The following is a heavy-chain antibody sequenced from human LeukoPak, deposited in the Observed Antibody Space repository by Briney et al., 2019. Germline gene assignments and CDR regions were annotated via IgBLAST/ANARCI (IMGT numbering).Heavy chain of an antibody. CDR1: GVIFEQYG. D-gene: IGHD6-19*01. CDR3: VKDISGWSYFDY. J-gene: IGHJ4*02. V-gene: IGHV3-9*01. Sequence: GGSLRLSCEVSGVIFEQYGMHWVRQAPGKGLEWVAGISWNDVTINYGDSVKGRFTISRDNAKSFLYLQMNSLRPEDTALYYCVKDISGWSYFDYWGQGTRVTVSP. CDR2: ISWNDVTI.